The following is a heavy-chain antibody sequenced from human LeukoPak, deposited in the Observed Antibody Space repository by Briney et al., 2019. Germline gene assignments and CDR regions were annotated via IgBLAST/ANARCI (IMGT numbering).Heavy chain of an antibody. J-gene: IGHJ3*02. CDR2: IYTSEST. CDR3: ARGPAYWNDRTGAFDI. CDR1: GGSISSYY. D-gene: IGHD1-1*01. Sequence: PSETLSLTCTVSGGSISSYYWSWIRQPAGKGLEWIGRIYTSESTNYNPSLKSRATMSVDTSKNQFSLKLSSVTAADTAVYYCARGPAYWNDRTGAFDIWGQGTMVTVSS. V-gene: IGHV4-4*07.